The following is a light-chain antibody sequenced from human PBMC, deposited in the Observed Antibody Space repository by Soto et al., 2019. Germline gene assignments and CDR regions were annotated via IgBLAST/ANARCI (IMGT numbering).Light chain of an antibody. Sequence: EIVLRQSPGTLSLSPGERATLSCGASQSVASYLAWYQQKPGQAPRLLIYDASNRATGIPARFSGSGSGTDFTLTISSLEPEDFAVYYCQQRSNWPPDTFGGGTKVDIK. CDR2: DAS. V-gene: IGKV3-11*01. CDR1: QSVASY. J-gene: IGKJ4*01. CDR3: QQRSNWPPDT.